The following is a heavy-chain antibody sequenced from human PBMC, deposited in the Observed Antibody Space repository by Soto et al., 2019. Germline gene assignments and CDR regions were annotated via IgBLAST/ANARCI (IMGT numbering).Heavy chain of an antibody. V-gene: IGHV1-18*04. CDR2: ISAYNGNT. CDR3: ALIAVAGSRGY. J-gene: IGHJ4*02. D-gene: IGHD6-19*01. Sequence: SXKVSFKASGYIXTNHGIDLVRQAPGQGLEWMGWISAYNGNTKYAKKIQGRVTMTTDTSTSTAYMELRTLRSDHTAVYYCALIAVAGSRGYWGQGTLVTSPQ. CDR1: GYIXTNHG.